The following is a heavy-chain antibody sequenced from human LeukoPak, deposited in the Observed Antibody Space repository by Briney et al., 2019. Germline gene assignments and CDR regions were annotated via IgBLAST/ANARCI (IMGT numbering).Heavy chain of an antibody. D-gene: IGHD1-26*01. Sequence: PGGSLRLSCAASGFTFSSYAMSWVRQAPGKGLEWVSAISGSGGSTYYADSVKGRFTSSRDNSKNTLYLQMNSLRAEDTAVYYCATRRVGATRIDYWGQGTLVTVSS. J-gene: IGHJ4*02. CDR3: ATRRVGATRIDY. CDR2: ISGSGGST. V-gene: IGHV3-23*01. CDR1: GFTFSSYA.